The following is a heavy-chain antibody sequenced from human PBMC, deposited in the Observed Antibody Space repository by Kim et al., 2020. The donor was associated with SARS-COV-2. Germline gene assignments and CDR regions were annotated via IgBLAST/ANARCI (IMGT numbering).Heavy chain of an antibody. Sequence: SETLSLTCTVSGGSISTYYWSWIRQPPGKGLEWIGYIYYSGSTNYNPSLKSRVTISVDTSKNQFSLKLSSVTAADTAVYYCAREEGSGDFWSGSFDPWGQGRLVTVSS. CDR1: GGSISTYY. CDR3: AREEGSGDFWSGSFDP. J-gene: IGHJ5*02. V-gene: IGHV4-59*01. CDR2: IYYSGST. D-gene: IGHD3-3*01.